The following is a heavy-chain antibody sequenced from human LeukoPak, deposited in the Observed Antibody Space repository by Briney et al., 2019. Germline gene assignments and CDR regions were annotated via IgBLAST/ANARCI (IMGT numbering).Heavy chain of an antibody. CDR3: ASQGSGGSYSQIDY. J-gene: IGHJ4*02. Sequence: SETLSLTCTVSGGSISSYYWSWIRQPAGKGLEWIGRIYTSGSTNYNPSLKSRVTISVDTSKNQFSLKLSSVTAADTAVYYCASQGSGGSYSQIDYWGQGTLVTVSS. V-gene: IGHV4-4*07. CDR2: IYTSGST. D-gene: IGHD2-15*01. CDR1: GGSISSYY.